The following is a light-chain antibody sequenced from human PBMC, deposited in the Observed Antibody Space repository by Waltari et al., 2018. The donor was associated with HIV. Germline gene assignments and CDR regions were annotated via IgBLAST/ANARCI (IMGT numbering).Light chain of an antibody. CDR1: TGAVTNGHF. V-gene: IGLV7-46*01. CDR2: GKN. Sequence: QAVVTQEPSLTVSPGGTVTLTSASITGAVTNGHFPYWVQQKAGQAPRTLMYGKNNKQSWTPARFSGSLLGDKAALTLSGAQPEDEADYYCLLSFINTRIFGGGTKLTVL. J-gene: IGLJ2*01. CDR3: LLSFINTRI.